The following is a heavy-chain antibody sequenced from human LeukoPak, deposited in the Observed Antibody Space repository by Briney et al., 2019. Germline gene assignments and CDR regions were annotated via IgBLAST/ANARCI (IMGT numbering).Heavy chain of an antibody. CDR2: IIPIFGTA. Sequence: SVKVSCKASGGTFSSYAISWVRQAPGQGLEWMGGIIPIFGTANYAQKFQGRVTITTDESTSTAYMELSSLRSEDTAVYYCARAGSDYDFWSGYHREAFDIWGQGTMVTVSS. J-gene: IGHJ3*02. V-gene: IGHV1-69*05. CDR3: ARAGSDYDFWSGYHREAFDI. D-gene: IGHD3-3*01. CDR1: GGTFSSYA.